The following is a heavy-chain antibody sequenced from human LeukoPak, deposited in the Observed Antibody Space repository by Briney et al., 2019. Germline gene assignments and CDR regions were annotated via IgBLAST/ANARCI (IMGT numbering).Heavy chain of an antibody. D-gene: IGHD5-18*01. CDR3: TRDTSGAAMGEHDY. Sequence: GTSVKASCKASGYTFTSYYMHWVRQAPGQGLEWMGIINPSGGSTSYAQKFQGRVTMTRDTSTSTVYMELSSLRSEDTAVYYCTRDTSGAAMGEHDYWGQGTLVTVSS. CDR1: GYTFTSYY. J-gene: IGHJ4*02. V-gene: IGHV1-46*03. CDR2: INPSGGST.